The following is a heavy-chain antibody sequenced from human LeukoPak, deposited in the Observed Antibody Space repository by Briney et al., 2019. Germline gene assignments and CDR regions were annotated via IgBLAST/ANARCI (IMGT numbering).Heavy chain of an antibody. CDR3: VRGGAGATASDVFDI. CDR2: ISSSSSYI. D-gene: IGHD5-12*01. CDR1: GFTFSSYS. J-gene: IGHJ3*02. Sequence: GGSLRLSCAASGFTFSSYSMNWVRQAPGKGLEWVSSISSSSSYIYYADSVKGRFTIPRDNAKNSLFLQMNSLRVEDTAIYYCVRGGAGATASDVFDIWGQGTMVTVSS. V-gene: IGHV3-21*04.